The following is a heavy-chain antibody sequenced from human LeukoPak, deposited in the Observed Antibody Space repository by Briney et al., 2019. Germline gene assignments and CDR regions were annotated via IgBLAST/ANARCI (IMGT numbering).Heavy chain of an antibody. CDR2: IYYSGST. J-gene: IGHJ3*02. D-gene: IGHD4-17*01. CDR1: GGSISSSSYY. Sequence: PSETLSLTCTASGGSISSSSYYWGWIRQPPGKGLEWIGSIYYSGSTYYNPSLKSRVTISVDTSKNQFSLKLSSVTAADTAVYYCARLYGDPARGAFDIWGQGTMVTVSS. CDR3: ARLYGDPARGAFDI. V-gene: IGHV4-39*01.